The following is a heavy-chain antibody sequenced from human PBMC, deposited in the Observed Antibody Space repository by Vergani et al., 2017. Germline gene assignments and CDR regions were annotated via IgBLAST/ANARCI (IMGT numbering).Heavy chain of an antibody. CDR2: INHSGST. V-gene: IGHV4-34*01. J-gene: IGHJ3*02. CDR3: ARPPSITIFGVNDAFDI. D-gene: IGHD3-3*01. Sequence: QVQLQQWGAGLLKPSETLSLTCAVYGGSFSGYYWSWIRQPPGKGLEWIGEINHSGSTNYNPSLKSRVTISVDTSKNQFSLKLSSVTAADTAVYYCARPPSITIFGVNDAFDIWGQGTMVTVSS. CDR1: GGSFSGYY.